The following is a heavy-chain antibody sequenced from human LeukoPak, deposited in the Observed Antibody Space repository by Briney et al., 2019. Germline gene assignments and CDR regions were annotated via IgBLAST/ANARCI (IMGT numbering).Heavy chain of an antibody. J-gene: IGHJ4*02. D-gene: IGHD6-19*01. V-gene: IGHV4-4*07. Sequence: PSETLSLTCTVSGGSISNYYWTWIRQPAGKGLERIGRVYTSGGTNYNPSLKSRVTMSVDTSKNQFSLKLSSVTAADTAMYYCARAAEYSSGWYLFDYWGQGILVTVSA. CDR3: ARAAEYSSGWYLFDY. CDR2: VYTSGGT. CDR1: GGSISNYY.